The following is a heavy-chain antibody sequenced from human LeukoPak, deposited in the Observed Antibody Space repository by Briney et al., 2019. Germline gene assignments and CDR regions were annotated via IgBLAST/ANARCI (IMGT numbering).Heavy chain of an antibody. CDR3: ASAYYDILTGCSYYFDY. CDR2: IYYSGST. V-gene: IGHV4-31*03. Sequence: SQTLSLTCTVSGGSISSGGYYWSWIRQHPGKGLEWIGYIYYSGSTYYNPSLKSRVTISVDTSKNQFSLKLSSVTAADTAVYYCASAYYDILTGCSYYFDYWGQGTLVTVSS. D-gene: IGHD3-9*01. CDR1: GGSISSGGYY. J-gene: IGHJ4*02.